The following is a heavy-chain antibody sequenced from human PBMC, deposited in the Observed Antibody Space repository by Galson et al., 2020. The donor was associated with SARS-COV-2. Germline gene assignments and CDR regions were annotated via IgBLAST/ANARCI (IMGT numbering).Heavy chain of an antibody. CDR3: ARLNIVVVVAATGFDY. Sequence: SETLSLTCTVSGGSISSSSYYWGWIRQPPGKGLEWIGSIYYSGSTYYNPSLKSRVTISVDTSKNQFSLKLSSVTAADTAVYYCARLNIVVVVAATGFDYWGQGTLVTVSS. CDR2: IYYSGST. CDR1: GGSISSSSYY. J-gene: IGHJ4*02. V-gene: IGHV4-39*01. D-gene: IGHD2-15*01.